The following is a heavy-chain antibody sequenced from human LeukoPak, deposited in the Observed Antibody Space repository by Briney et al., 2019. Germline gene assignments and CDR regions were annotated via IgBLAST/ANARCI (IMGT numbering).Heavy chain of an antibody. CDR3: ARAPPSYYYYGMDV. CDR2: IYHSGST. CDR1: GGSISSGGYS. V-gene: IGHV4-30-2*01. Sequence: TLSLTCAVSGGSISSGGYSWSWIRQPPGKGLEWIGYIYHSGSTYYNPSLKSRVTISVDRSKNQFSLKLSSVTAADTAVYYCARAPPSYYYYGMDVWGQGTTVTVSS. J-gene: IGHJ6*02.